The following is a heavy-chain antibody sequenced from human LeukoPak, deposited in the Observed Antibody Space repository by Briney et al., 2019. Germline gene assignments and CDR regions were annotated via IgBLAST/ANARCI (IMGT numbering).Heavy chain of an antibody. CDR3: ARVVPAARDYYYGMDV. Sequence: SQTLSLTCAISGDSVSSNSAAWSWIRQSPSRGLEWLGRTYYRSKWYNDYAVSVKSRITINPDTSKNQFSLQLNSVTPEDTAVYYCARVVPAARDYYYGMDVWGQGTTVTVSS. CDR2: TYYRSKWYN. D-gene: IGHD2-2*01. CDR1: GDSVSSNSAA. J-gene: IGHJ6*02. V-gene: IGHV6-1*01.